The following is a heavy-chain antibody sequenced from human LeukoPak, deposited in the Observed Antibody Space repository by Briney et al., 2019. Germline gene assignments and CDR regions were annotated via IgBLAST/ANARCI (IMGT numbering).Heavy chain of an antibody. J-gene: IGHJ4*02. CDR3: AREGDYYDSSGSPGPFDY. CDR1: GYTFTGYY. D-gene: IGHD3-22*01. CDR2: INPNSGGT. Sequence: ASVKVSCKASGYTFTGYYMHWVRQAPGQGLEWMGWINPNSGGTNYAQKFQGRVTMTRDTSISTAYMELSRLRSDDTAVYYCAREGDYYDSSGSPGPFDYWGQGTLVTVSP. V-gene: IGHV1-2*02.